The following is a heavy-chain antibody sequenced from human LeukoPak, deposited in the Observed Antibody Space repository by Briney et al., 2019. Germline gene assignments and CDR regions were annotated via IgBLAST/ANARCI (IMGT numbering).Heavy chain of an antibody. V-gene: IGHV3-30*18. Sequence: GRSLRLSCGACGFPFKSYGIHWVRQAPGKGLEWVAVISYDGSNKYYADSVKGRFTISRDNSKNTLYLHMNSLRPELTAVSYQAKVYGYCTTTSCSHEEFDYWGQGTLVTVSS. D-gene: IGHD2-2*03. CDR3: AKVYGYCTTTSCSHEEFDY. J-gene: IGHJ4*02. CDR2: ISYDGSNK. CDR1: GFPFKSYG.